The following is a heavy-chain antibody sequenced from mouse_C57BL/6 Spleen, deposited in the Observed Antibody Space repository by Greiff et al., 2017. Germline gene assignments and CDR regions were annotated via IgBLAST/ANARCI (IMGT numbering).Heavy chain of an antibody. CDR3: ARGDGGTGYFDV. Sequence: QVQLQQPGAELVRPGSSVKLSCKASGYTFTSYWMDWVKQRPGQGLEWIGNLYPSDSETHYNQKFKDKATLTVDKSSSTAYMQLSSLTSEDSAVYYCARGDGGTGYFDVWGTGTTVTVSS. CDR1: GYTFTSYW. J-gene: IGHJ1*03. D-gene: IGHD4-1*01. V-gene: IGHV1-61*01. CDR2: LYPSDSET.